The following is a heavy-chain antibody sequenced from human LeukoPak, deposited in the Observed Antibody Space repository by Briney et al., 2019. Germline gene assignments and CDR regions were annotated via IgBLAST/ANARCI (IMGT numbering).Heavy chain of an antibody. J-gene: IGHJ4*02. CDR3: ARMYSNYYFDY. D-gene: IGHD4-11*01. V-gene: IGHV4-59*08. Sequence: SETLSLTCTVSGGSVSSYYWSWIRQPPGKGLEWIGYIYYSGSTNYNPSLKSRVTISVDTSKNQFSLKLSSVTAADTAVYYCARMYSNYYFDYWGQGTLVTVSS. CDR1: GGSVSSYY. CDR2: IYYSGST.